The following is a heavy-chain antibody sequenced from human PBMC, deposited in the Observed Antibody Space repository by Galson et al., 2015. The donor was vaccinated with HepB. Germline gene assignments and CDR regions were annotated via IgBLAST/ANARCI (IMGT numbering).Heavy chain of an antibody. CDR2: ISTSGST. CDR3: ARDLGNYGRPEIYFDY. J-gene: IGHJ4*02. CDR1: GGSINNYY. V-gene: IGHV4-4*07. D-gene: IGHD1-7*01. Sequence: ETLSLTCSVPGGSINNYYWSWIRQPAGKGLEWIGRISTSGSTSYNPSLNSRVTMSVDTSKNQFSLKLTSMTAADTAMYFCARDLGNYGRPEIYFDYWGQGSLVTVSS.